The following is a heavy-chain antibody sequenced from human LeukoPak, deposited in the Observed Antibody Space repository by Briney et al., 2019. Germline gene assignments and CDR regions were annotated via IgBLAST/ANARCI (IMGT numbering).Heavy chain of an antibody. CDR2: ISSSSSYI. J-gene: IGHJ4*01. CDR1: GFTFSSYS. V-gene: IGHV3-21*04. Sequence: PGGSLRLSCAASGFTFSSYSMNWVRQAPGKGLEWVSSISSSSSYIYYADSVKGRFTISRDNAKNSLYLQMNSLRAEDTAVYYCAKSTTGIRCFDYWGQGTLVTVSS. D-gene: IGHD4-17*01. CDR3: AKSTTGIRCFDY.